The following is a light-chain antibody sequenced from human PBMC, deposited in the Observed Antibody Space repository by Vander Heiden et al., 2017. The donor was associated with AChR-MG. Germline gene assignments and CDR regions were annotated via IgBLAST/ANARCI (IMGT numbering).Light chain of an antibody. J-gene: IGKJ4*01. CDR2: AAS. V-gene: IGKV1-16*02. CDR3: QQYNSYPLT. Sequence: DIQMTQSPSSLSASVGDRVTITYLAWFQQKPGKAPKSLIYAASSLQGGVPSKFSGSGSGTDFTLTISSLQPEDFATYHCQQYNSYPLTFGGGTKVEIK.